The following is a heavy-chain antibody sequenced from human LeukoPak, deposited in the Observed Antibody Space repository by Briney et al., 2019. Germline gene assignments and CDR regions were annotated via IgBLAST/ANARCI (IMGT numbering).Heavy chain of an antibody. Sequence: GASVKVSCKASGYTFTGYYMHWVRQAPGQRLEWMGWINPNSGGTKYAQKVQGRVTMTRDTSISTAYMELSRLRSDDTAVYYCARVKAAGTRAAFDYWGQGTLVTVSS. V-gene: IGHV1-2*02. D-gene: IGHD6-13*01. J-gene: IGHJ4*02. CDR3: ARVKAAGTRAAFDY. CDR2: INPNSGGT. CDR1: GYTFTGYY.